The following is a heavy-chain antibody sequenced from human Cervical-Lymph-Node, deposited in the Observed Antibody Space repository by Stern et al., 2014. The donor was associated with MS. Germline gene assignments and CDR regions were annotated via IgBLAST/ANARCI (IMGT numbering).Heavy chain of an antibody. CDR3: ARDHIKHYDFWSDSYYGMDV. V-gene: IGHV3-7*01. Sequence: VQLEESGGGLVQPGGSLRLSCAVSGLTFSSYWMSWVRQAPGKGLVWVASIKEDGSEKYYVDSVRGRFTISRDNAKNSLFLRMYSLRVEDTAVYYCARDHIKHYDFWSDSYYGMDVWGQGTTVTVSS. CDR1: GLTFSSYW. J-gene: IGHJ6*02. CDR2: IKEDGSEK. D-gene: IGHD3-3*01.